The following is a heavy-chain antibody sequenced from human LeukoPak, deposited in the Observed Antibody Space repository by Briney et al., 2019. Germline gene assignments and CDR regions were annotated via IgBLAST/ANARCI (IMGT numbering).Heavy chain of an antibody. CDR3: ATTAVPATYGAFDI. J-gene: IGHJ3*02. D-gene: IGHD2-2*01. Sequence: SRTLSLTCTVSGGSITSGNYFWSWIRQPAGKALEWIGRIHTSGTTTYNPSLKSRITISVDSSKNLLSLKLNSVTAADTAVYYCATTAVPATYGAFDIWGQGTMVTVSS. V-gene: IGHV4-61*02. CDR1: GGSITSGNYF. CDR2: IHTSGTT.